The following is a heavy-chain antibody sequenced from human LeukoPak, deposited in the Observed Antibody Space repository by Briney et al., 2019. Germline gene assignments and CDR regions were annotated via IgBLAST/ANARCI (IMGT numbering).Heavy chain of an antibody. Sequence: PSETLSLTCTVSGGSISSYYWSWIRQPPGKGLEWIGYIYYSGSTNYNPSLKSRVTISVDTSKNQFSLKLSSVTAADTAVYYCAREGSILGATTYWGQGTLVTVSS. CDR2: IYYSGST. D-gene: IGHD1-26*01. CDR3: AREGSILGATTY. J-gene: IGHJ4*02. V-gene: IGHV4-59*12. CDR1: GGSISSYY.